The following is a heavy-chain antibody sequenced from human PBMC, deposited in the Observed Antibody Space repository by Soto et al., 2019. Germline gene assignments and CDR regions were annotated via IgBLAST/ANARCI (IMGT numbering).Heavy chain of an antibody. D-gene: IGHD3-16*01. CDR2: INPNSGGT. J-gene: IGHJ5*02. V-gene: IGHV1-2*02. CDR1: GYTFSGYY. Sequence: DSVKVSCKASGYTFSGYYMHWVRQAPGQGLEWMGWINPNSGGTNYAQKFQGRVTMTRDTSISTAYMELSRLRSDDTAVYYCARSWAFGRAVFAPWGQGTLVTV. CDR3: ARSWAFGRAVFAP.